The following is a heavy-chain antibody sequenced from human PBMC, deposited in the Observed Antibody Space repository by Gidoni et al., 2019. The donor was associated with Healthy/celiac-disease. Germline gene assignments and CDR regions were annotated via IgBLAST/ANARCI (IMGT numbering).Heavy chain of an antibody. CDR1: GCSISSSSYY. J-gene: IGHJ4*02. CDR2: IYYSGST. V-gene: IGHV4-39*01. CDR3: ARHQGHMVRGVMDYFDY. Sequence: QLQLQESGPGLVKPSETLSLTCTVPGCSISSSSYYWGCIRQPPGKGLEWIGSIYYSGSTYYNPALKSRVTISVDTSKNQFSLKLSAVTAADTAVYYCARHQGHMVRGVMDYFDYWGQGTLVTVSS. D-gene: IGHD3-10*01.